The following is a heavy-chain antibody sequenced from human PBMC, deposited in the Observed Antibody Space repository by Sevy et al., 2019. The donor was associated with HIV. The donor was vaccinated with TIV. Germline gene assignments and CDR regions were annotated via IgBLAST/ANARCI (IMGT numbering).Heavy chain of an antibody. CDR3: TLGQGIVATIADYFDY. J-gene: IGHJ4*02. CDR2: IRSKAYGGTT. V-gene: IGHV3-49*04. Sequence: GGSLRLSCTASGFTFGDYAMSWVRQAPGKGLEWVGFIRSKAYGGTTEDAASVKGRFTISRDDSKSIAYLQMNSLKTEDTAVYYCTLGQGIVATIADYFDYWGQGTLVTVSS. CDR1: GFTFGDYA. D-gene: IGHD5-12*01.